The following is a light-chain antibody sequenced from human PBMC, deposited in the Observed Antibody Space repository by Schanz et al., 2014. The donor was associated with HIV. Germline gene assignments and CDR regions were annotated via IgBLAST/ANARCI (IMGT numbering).Light chain of an antibody. J-gene: IGKJ1*01. CDR3: QQYNSAPRT. V-gene: IGKV1-27*01. CDR2: AAT. Sequence: DIQMTQSPSSLSASVGDRVTITCRASQGINNYLAWYQQKPGKVPKILIYAATALESGVSSRFSGSGSGTDFTLTISSLQPEDVATYYCQQYNSAPRTFGQGTRVEF. CDR1: QGINNY.